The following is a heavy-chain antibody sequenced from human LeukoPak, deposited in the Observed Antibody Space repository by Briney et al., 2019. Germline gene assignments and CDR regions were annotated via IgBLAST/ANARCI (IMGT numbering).Heavy chain of an antibody. CDR1: GFTFSSYG. D-gene: IGHD6-13*01. CDR2: IRYDGSNK. CDR3: ARDSSSYQRYDAFDI. V-gene: IGHV3-30*02. Sequence: GGSLRLSCAASGFTFSSYGMHWVRQAPGKGLEWVAFIRYDGSNKYYADSVKGRFTISRDNSKNTLYLQMNSLRAEDTAVYYCARDSSSYQRYDAFDIWGQGTMVTVSS. J-gene: IGHJ3*02.